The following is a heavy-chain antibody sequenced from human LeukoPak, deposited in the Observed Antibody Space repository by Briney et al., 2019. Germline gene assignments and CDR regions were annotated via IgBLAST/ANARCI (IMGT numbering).Heavy chain of an antibody. D-gene: IGHD4-23*01. CDR2: IWYDGSNK. V-gene: IGHV3-33*01. CDR1: GFTFSSYG. Sequence: HTGGSLRLSCAASGFTFSSYGMHWVRQAPGKGLEWVAVIWYDGSNKYYGDSVKGRFTISRDNAKNSLYLQMNSLRVEDTAVYYCARDSVEASNYFDYGGQGTLVTVSS. J-gene: IGHJ4*02. CDR3: ARDSVEASNYFDY.